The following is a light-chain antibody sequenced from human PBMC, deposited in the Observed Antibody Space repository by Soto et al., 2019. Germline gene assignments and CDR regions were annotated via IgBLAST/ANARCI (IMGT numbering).Light chain of an antibody. V-gene: IGKV3-11*01. Sequence: EIVLTQSPATLSLSPGERATLSCRASQSVSSYLAWYQQKPGQAPRLLIYDASNRATGIPARFSGSGSGTDFSLTISSLEPEDFAVYYCQQRGNWPALTYGGGTKEEIK. CDR2: DAS. CDR3: QQRGNWPALT. CDR1: QSVSSY. J-gene: IGKJ4*01.